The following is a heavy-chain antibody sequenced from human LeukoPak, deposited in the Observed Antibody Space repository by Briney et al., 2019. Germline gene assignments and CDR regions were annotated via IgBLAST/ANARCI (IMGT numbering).Heavy chain of an antibody. V-gene: IGHV4-39*07. CDR1: GGSITSSDYW. J-gene: IGHJ4*02. CDR3: ARRSSSWYYFED. D-gene: IGHD6-13*01. Sequence: SETLSRTCTVSGGSITSSDYWWAWIRLPPGRGLEWIGSIYYSGSTYYNPPLKSRATISVDTSKNQFSLKLSSVTAADAAVYFCARRSSSWYYFEDWGQGTLVTVSS. CDR2: IYYSGST.